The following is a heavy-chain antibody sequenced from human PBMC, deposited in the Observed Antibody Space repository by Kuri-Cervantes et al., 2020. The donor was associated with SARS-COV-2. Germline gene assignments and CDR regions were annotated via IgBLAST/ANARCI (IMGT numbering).Heavy chain of an antibody. CDR2: IYYSGST. CDR1: GYSISSGYY. CDR3: AYSSSWYLSLDY. D-gene: IGHD6-13*01. J-gene: IGHJ4*02. V-gene: IGHV4-38-2*01. Sequence: SETLSLTCAVSGYSISSGYYWGWIRQPPGKGLEWVGYIYYSGSTNYNPSLKSRVTISVDTSKNQFSLKLSSVTAADTAVYYCAYSSSWYLSLDYWGQGTLVTVSS.